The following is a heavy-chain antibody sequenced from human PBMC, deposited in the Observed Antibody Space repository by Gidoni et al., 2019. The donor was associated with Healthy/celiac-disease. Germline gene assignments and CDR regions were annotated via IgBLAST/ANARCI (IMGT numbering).Heavy chain of an antibody. CDR3: ASLADILTGYYRGIFDY. V-gene: IGHV3-48*02. J-gene: IGHJ4*02. Sequence: EVQLVESGGGLVQPGGSLRLSCAASGFTFSSYSMNWVRQAPGKGLEWVSYISSSSSTIYYADSVKGRFTISRDNAKNSLYLQMNSLRDEDTAVYYCASLADILTGYYRGIFDYWGQGTLVTVSS. CDR2: ISSSSSTI. CDR1: GFTFSSYS. D-gene: IGHD3-9*01.